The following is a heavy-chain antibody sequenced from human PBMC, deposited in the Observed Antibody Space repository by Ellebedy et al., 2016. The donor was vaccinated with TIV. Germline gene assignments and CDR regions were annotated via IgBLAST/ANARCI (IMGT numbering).Heavy chain of an antibody. CDR3: AKTGFYYYYGMDV. V-gene: IGHV3-11*06. J-gene: IGHJ6*02. Sequence: YADSVKGRFTVSRDNANNSLFLQMTSLRAEDTAVYYCAKTGFYYYYGMDVWGQGTTVTVSS.